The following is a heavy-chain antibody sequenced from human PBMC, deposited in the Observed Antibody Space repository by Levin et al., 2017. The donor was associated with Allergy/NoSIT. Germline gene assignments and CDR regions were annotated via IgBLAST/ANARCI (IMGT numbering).Heavy chain of an antibody. CDR3: ARDTTVGGEA. D-gene: IGHD4-11*01. Sequence: GGSLRLSCVASGFTFSDSWVTWVRQPLDKGLEWVANIKPDGSEKFYAESVRGRFTISRDNAKNSLFLQMNYLGTDDAAVYFCARDTTVGGEAWGQGTLVTVSS. J-gene: IGHJ5*02. V-gene: IGHV3-7*03. CDR2: IKPDGSEK. CDR1: GFTFSDSW.